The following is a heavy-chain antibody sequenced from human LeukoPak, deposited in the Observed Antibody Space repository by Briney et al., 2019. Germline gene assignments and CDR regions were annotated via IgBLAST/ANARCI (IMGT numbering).Heavy chain of an antibody. J-gene: IGHJ4*02. Sequence: GRSLRLSCAASGFTFSSYGMHWVRQAPGKGLEWVAVIWYDGSNKYYADSVKGRFTISRDNSKNTLYLQMNSLRAEDTAVYYCAKDQDYGDYDYWGQGTLVTVSS. CDR2: IWYDGSNK. CDR3: AKDQDYGDYDY. V-gene: IGHV3-33*06. D-gene: IGHD4-17*01. CDR1: GFTFSSYG.